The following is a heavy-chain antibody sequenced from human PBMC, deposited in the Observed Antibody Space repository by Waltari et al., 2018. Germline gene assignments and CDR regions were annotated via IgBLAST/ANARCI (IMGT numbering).Heavy chain of an antibody. CDR3: AKRIQQNGLDL. Sequence: QLQLQESGPGLVKPSETLSLTCSVSGGSISSSSYYWSWIRQPPGKGLEWIGSIYYTGTTYYNPSLKSRLTISVDTSKNQFSLKLTSVTAADTAVYYCAKRIQQNGLDLWGQGTKV. J-gene: IGHJ6*02. D-gene: IGHD1-1*01. CDR2: IYYTGTT. V-gene: IGHV4-39*01. CDR1: GGSISSSSYY.